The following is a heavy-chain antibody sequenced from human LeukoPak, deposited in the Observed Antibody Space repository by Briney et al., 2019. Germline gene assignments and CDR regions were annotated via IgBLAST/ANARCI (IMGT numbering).Heavy chain of an antibody. J-gene: IGHJ5*02. D-gene: IGHD1-1*01. Sequence: PGGSLRLSCAASGFTFSSYAMHWVRQAPGQGLEYVSAISRSGGSTYYANSVEGRFTISRDNSKNTLYLQMGSLRPEDMAVYYCARVADNGWFDPWGQGTLVTVSS. CDR1: GFTFSSYA. CDR3: ARVADNGWFDP. CDR2: ISRSGGST. V-gene: IGHV3-64*01.